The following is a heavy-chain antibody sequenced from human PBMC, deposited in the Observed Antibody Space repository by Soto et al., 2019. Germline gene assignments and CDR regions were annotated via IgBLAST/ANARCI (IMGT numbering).Heavy chain of an antibody. CDR2: INHSGST. V-gene: IGHV4-34*01. Sequence: SETLSLTCTVSGGSISSYYWSWIRQPPGKGLEWIGEINHSGSTNYNPSLKSRVTISVDTSKNQFSLKLSSVTAADTAVYYCARAFGVVRKHYYYGMDVWGQGTTVTVSS. D-gene: IGHD3-3*01. CDR1: GGSISSYY. J-gene: IGHJ6*02. CDR3: ARAFGVVRKHYYYGMDV.